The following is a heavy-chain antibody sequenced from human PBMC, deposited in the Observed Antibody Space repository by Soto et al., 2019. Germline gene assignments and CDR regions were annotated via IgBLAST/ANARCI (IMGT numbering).Heavy chain of an antibody. Sequence: GGSLRLSCAASGFTFSSYAMSWIRQAPGKWLEWVSAISGSGGSTYYADSVKGRFTISRDNSKNTLYLQMNSLRAEDTAVYYCAKDSGGIEMATAMGDDAFDIWGQGXMVTV. J-gene: IGHJ3*02. CDR1: GFTFSSYA. CDR2: ISGSGGST. V-gene: IGHV3-23*01. D-gene: IGHD5-18*01. CDR3: AKDSGGIEMATAMGDDAFDI.